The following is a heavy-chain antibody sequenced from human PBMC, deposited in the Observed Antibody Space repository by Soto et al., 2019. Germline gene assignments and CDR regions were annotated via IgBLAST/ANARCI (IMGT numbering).Heavy chain of an antibody. CDR3: VLGGLETGYYRDMDY. CDR2: ISAYNGDT. D-gene: IGHD3-9*01. J-gene: IGHJ4*02. CDR1: GYTFKNYG. V-gene: IGHV1-18*04. Sequence: QDHLVQSGAEVQKPGASAKVSCKASGYTFKNYGINWVRQAPGRGLEWVAWISAYNGDTSYAQHFHGRVTVTTETLTNTAYLELRSLRPDDTAVYFCVLGGLETGYYRDMDYWGQGTLVSVSS.